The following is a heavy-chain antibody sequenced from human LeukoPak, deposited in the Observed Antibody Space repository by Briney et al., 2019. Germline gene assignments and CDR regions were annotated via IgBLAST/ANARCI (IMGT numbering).Heavy chain of an antibody. Sequence: GGSLRLSCAASGFTISNAWMSWVRQAPGKGLEWVGRIKSKTDGGTRDYAAPVKGRFIISRYDSKNTLYLQMNSLKTEDTAVYYCTTDYVWGSYEVYWGQGTLVTVSS. V-gene: IGHV3-15*01. D-gene: IGHD3-16*01. CDR1: GFTISNAW. J-gene: IGHJ4*02. CDR3: TTDYVWGSYEVY. CDR2: IKSKTDGGTR.